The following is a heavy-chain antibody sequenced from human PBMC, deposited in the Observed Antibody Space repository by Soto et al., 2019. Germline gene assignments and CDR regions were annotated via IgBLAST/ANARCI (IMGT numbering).Heavy chain of an antibody. J-gene: IGHJ2*01. Sequence: EVQLLESGGGLVQPGGSLSLSCAASGFTFSSYAMTWVRQAPGKGLEWVSSISGSGDSTYYANSVRGRFTISRDNSKNTLYLQMNSLRAEDTAVYYCAKRTVGWYFDLWGRGTLVTVSS. CDR2: ISGSGDST. CDR1: GFTFSSYA. CDR3: AKRTVGWYFDL. V-gene: IGHV3-23*01. D-gene: IGHD4-17*01.